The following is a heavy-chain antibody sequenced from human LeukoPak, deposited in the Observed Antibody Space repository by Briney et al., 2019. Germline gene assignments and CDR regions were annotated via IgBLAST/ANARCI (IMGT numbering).Heavy chain of an antibody. CDR1: GFTFSSYW. V-gene: IGHV3-7*03. CDR3: AKDRLNYYGSGSYLFDY. Sequence: GSLRLSCAASGFTFSSYWMSWVRQAPGKGLEWVANIKQDGSEKYYVDSVKGRFTISRDNAKNSLYLQMNSLRAEDTAVYYCAKDRLNYYGSGSYLFDYWGQGTLVTVSS. D-gene: IGHD3-10*01. J-gene: IGHJ4*02. CDR2: IKQDGSEK.